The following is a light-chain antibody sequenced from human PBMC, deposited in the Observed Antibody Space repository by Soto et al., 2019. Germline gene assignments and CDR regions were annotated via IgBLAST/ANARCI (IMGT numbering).Light chain of an antibody. Sequence: QSVLTQPASVSGSPGQSITISCTGTSSDVGGYNYVSWYQQHPGKAPKLMIYDVSDRPSGVSNRFSASKSGNTASLTISGLQAEDEADYYCCTYTSSSTLWVFGTGTKVTVL. CDR2: DVS. V-gene: IGLV2-14*03. CDR3: CTYTSSSTLWV. CDR1: SSDVGGYNY. J-gene: IGLJ1*01.